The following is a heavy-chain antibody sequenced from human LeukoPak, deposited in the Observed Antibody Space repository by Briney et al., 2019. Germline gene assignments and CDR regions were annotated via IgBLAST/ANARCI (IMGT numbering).Heavy chain of an antibody. J-gene: IGHJ6*03. D-gene: IGHD4-11*01. CDR1: GFTFSSYA. CDR3: ARDPPTVTMIPMDV. CDR2: MSGSGDSR. V-gene: IGHV3-23*01. Sequence: PGGSLRLSCAASGFTFSSYAMSWARQAPGKGLEWVSAMSGSGDSRYYADSVKGRFTISRENSKNTLYLQMNSLRAEDTAVYYCARDPPTVTMIPMDVWGKGTTVTVSS.